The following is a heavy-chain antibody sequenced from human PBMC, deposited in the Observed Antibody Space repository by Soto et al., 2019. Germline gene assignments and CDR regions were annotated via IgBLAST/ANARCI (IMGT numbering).Heavy chain of an antibody. CDR1: GFSFSTYA. D-gene: IGHD4-17*01. Sequence: QVQLVESGGGVVQPGTSLRLSCAVSGFSFSTYAMHWVRQAPGKGLEWVATIAYDGSRKFYVDSVKGRFSISRDNSQNTVDLQMDSLNSDDTAVYYCASPHSAYGDYVGEFFQHWGQGTLVTVS. CDR2: IAYDGSRK. CDR3: ASPHSAYGDYVGEFFQH. J-gene: IGHJ1*01. V-gene: IGHV3-30*03.